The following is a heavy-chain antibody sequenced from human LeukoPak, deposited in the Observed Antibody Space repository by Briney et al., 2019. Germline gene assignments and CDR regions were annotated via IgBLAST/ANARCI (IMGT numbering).Heavy chain of an antibody. J-gene: IGHJ4*02. CDR1: GFTFSSYG. V-gene: IGHV3-33*01. CDR3: AREIFRGYYFDY. CDR2: IWYDGSNK. Sequence: GGSLRLSCAASGFTFSSYGMHWVRQAPGKGLEWVAVIWYDGSNKYYADSVKGRFTISRDNSKNTLYLQMNSLRAEDTAVYYCAREIFRGYYFDYWGQGTLVTVSS. D-gene: IGHD3-3*01.